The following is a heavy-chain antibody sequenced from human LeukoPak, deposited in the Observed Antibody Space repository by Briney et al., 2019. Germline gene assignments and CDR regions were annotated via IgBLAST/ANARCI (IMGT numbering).Heavy chain of an antibody. J-gene: IGHJ6*03. V-gene: IGHV3-49*04. Sequence: GGSLRLSCTASGFTFGDYAMSWVRQAPGKGLEWVGFIRSKAYGGTTEYAASVKGRFTISRDDSKSIAYLQMNSLKTEDTAVYYCTRMYYDFWSATYYMDVWGKGTTVTVSS. CDR1: GFTFGDYA. CDR2: IRSKAYGGTT. CDR3: TRMYYDFWSATYYMDV. D-gene: IGHD3-3*01.